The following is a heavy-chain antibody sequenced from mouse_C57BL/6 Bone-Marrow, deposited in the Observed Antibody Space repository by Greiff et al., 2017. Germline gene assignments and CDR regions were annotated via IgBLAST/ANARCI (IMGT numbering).Heavy chain of an antibody. CDR2: IYPGSGST. CDR1: GYTFTSYW. V-gene: IGHV1-55*01. Sequence: VQLQQPGAELVKPGASVKMSCKASGYTFTSYWITWVKQRPGQGLEWIGDIYPGSGSTTYTEKFKSKATLTVDTSSSTAYMQLSGLTSEDSAVYYCASTFRRVYFDYWGQGTTLTVSS. CDR3: ASTFRRVYFDY. D-gene: IGHD5-1*01. J-gene: IGHJ2*01.